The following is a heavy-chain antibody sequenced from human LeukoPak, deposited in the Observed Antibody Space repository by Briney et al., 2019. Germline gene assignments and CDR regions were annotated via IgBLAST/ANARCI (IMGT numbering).Heavy chain of an antibody. CDR2: IRYDGSNK. CDR1: GFTFSSYG. Sequence: GGSLRLSCAASGFTFSSYGMHWVRQAPGKGLEWVAFIRYDGSNKYYADSVKGRFTISRDNSKNTLHLQMNSLRAEDTAVYYCAKDQIKSRYYDSSGYYLGYWGQGTLVTVSS. V-gene: IGHV3-30*02. CDR3: AKDQIKSRYYDSSGYYLGY. D-gene: IGHD3-22*01. J-gene: IGHJ4*02.